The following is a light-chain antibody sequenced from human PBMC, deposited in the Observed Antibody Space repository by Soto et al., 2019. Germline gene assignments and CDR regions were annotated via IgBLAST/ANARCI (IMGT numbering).Light chain of an antibody. CDR1: QGISNG. J-gene: IGKJ4*01. Sequence: DIQMTQSPSSVSASVGDRVTITCRATQGISNGLAWYQQKPGQAPKLLIYAATSLQDGVPLRFSGSGSGADFTLTISALQPEDFATCDCQQANSLPLTCGGGTKVEIK. CDR2: AAT. CDR3: QQANSLPLT. V-gene: IGKV1-12*01.